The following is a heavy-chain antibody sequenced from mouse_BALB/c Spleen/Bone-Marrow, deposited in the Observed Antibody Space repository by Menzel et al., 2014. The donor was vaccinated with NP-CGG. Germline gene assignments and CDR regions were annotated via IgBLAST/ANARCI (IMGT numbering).Heavy chain of an antibody. CDR3: TRGWDY. CDR1: GYTFTSYW. V-gene: IGHV1-69*02. D-gene: IGHD1-1*02. J-gene: IGHJ2*01. Sequence: VQLQQSGAELARPGASVKLSCKASGYTFTSYWINWVKQRPGQGLEWIGNIYPSDSYTNYNQKFKDKATLTVDKSSSTAYMQLSSPTSEDSAVYYCTRGWDYWGQGTTLTVSS. CDR2: IYPSDSYT.